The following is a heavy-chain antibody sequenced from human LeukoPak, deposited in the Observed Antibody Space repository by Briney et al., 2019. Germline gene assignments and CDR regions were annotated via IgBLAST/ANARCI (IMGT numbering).Heavy chain of an antibody. D-gene: IGHD6-19*01. J-gene: IGHJ4*02. CDR2: ISSSSSTI. CDR3: ARGPLTEVAGTTWDS. CDR1: GFTFSSYS. Sequence: GGSLRLSCAASGFTFSSYSMNWVRQAPGKGLEWVSYISSSSSTIYYADSVKGRFTISRDNAKNSLYLQMNSLGAEDTAVYFCARGPLTEVAGTTWDSWGRGTLVTVSS. V-gene: IGHV3-48*01.